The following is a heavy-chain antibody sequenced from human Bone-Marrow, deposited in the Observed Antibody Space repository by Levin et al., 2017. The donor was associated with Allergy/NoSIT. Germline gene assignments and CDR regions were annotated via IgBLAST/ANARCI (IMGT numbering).Heavy chain of an antibody. J-gene: IGHJ4*02. V-gene: IGHV3-30*04. CDR3: ASGGGWNNPGYALDY. CDR2: ISYDGSIK. CDR1: GLTFRSYA. D-gene: IGHD1/OR15-1a*01. Sequence: GGSLRLSCIVSGLTFRSYAMHWVRQTPGKGLEWVSFISYDGSIKEYADSVKGRFTFPRANSKNTLGLQMNRVRVEDTGVYFYASGGGWNNPGYALDYWGQGTLVTVSS.